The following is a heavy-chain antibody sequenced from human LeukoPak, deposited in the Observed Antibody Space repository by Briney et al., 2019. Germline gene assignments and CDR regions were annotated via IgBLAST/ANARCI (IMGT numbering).Heavy chain of an antibody. D-gene: IGHD3-3*01. V-gene: IGHV4-4*02. CDR1: GGSISSSNW. Sequence: SGTLSLTCAVSGGSISSSNWWSWVRQPPGKGLEWIGEIYHSGSTNYNPSLKSRVTISVDKSKNQFSLKLSSVTAADTAVYYCAGRNDFWSGYSDYWGQGTLVTVSS. CDR3: AGRNDFWSGYSDY. CDR2: IYHSGST. J-gene: IGHJ4*02.